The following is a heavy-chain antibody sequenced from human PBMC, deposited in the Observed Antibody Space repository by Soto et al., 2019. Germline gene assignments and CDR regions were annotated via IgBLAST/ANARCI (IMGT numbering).Heavy chain of an antibody. CDR1: GGSISSYY. CDR3: ARIDYGDLWYFDY. J-gene: IGHJ4*02. V-gene: IGHV4-59*01. D-gene: IGHD4-17*01. Sequence: QVQLQESGPGLVKPSETLSLTCTVSGGSISSYYWSWIRQPPGKGLEWIGYIYYSGSTNYNPSLKSRVTISVDTSKNQFSLKLSSVTAADTAVYYCARIDYGDLWYFDYWGQGTLVTVSS. CDR2: IYYSGST.